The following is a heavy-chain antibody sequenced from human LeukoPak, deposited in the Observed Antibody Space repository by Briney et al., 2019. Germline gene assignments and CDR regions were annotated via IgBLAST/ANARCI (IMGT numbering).Heavy chain of an antibody. CDR2: IASTVGGT. V-gene: IGHV3-23*01. D-gene: IGHD3-10*01. Sequence: PGGSLRLSCAASGFTFSTYAMSWVRQAPGKGLECVSTIASTVGGTYYADSVKGRLTISRDNSKNTLYLQMNSLRAEDTAVYYCARTKSTYYYGSGSYYNPTGNWFDPWGQGTLVSLST. CDR1: GFTFSTYA. CDR3: ARTKSTYYYGSGSYYNPTGNWFDP. J-gene: IGHJ5*02.